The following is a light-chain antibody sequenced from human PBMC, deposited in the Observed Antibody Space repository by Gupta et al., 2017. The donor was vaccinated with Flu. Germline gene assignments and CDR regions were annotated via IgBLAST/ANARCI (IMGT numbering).Light chain of an antibody. J-gene: IGKJ1*01. CDR2: GAS. CDR3: QQDWSSPPWT. V-gene: IGKV3-20*01. Sequence: EIVLTQSPGTLSLSPGERATLSCRASQSVSNNFLAWYQQKPGQAPRLLIYGASIRAPGITDRFSGSGSGIAFTLTISSLELEDFAVYYCQQDWSSPPWTSGQGSKVEV. CDR1: QSVSNNF.